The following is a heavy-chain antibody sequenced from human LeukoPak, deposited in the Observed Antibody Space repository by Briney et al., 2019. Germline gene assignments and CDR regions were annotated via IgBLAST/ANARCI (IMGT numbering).Heavy chain of an antibody. CDR3: ARKSMAAGGTFDY. CDR1: GYTFTGYF. Sequence: ASVKVSCKAAGYTFTGYFMHWVRQAPGQGLEWMGWINPNTGDTRYAQKFKGRVTMTRDTSISTAYLELSRLRSDDTALYYCARKSMAAGGTFDYWGQGTLVTVSS. CDR2: INPNTGDT. V-gene: IGHV1-2*02. D-gene: IGHD6-13*01. J-gene: IGHJ4*02.